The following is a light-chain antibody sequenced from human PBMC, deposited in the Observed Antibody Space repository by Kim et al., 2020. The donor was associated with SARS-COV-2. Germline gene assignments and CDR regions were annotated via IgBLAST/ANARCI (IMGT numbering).Light chain of an antibody. CDR3: MQGIHLPIT. V-gene: IGKV2-29*02. CDR1: ESLLHNDGKTY. Sequence: ETVLIQTPLYLSVTPGQPASISCKSSESLLHNDGKTYLFWYLHKPGQSPQLLISDVSSRLSGVPERFSGSGSGTDFTLKISRVEAEDVGVYYCMQGIHLPITFGQGTRLEIK. J-gene: IGKJ5*01. CDR2: DVS.